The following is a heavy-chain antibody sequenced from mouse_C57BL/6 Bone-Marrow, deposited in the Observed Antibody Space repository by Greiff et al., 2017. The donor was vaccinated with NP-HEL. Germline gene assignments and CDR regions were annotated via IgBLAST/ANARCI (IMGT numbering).Heavy chain of an antibody. CDR3: ASRAQARRAWFAY. J-gene: IGHJ3*01. CDR1: GFSLTSYG. CDR2: IWSGGST. D-gene: IGHD3-2*02. V-gene: IGHV2-2*01. Sequence: QVQLQQSGPGLVQPSQSLSITCTVSGFSLTSYGVHWVRQSPGKGLEWLGVIWSGGSTDYNAAFISRLSISKDNSKSQVFFKMNSLQADDTAIYYCASRAQARRAWFAYWGQGTLVTVSA.